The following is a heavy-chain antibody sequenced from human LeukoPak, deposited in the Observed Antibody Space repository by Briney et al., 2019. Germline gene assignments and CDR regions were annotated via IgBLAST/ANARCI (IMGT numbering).Heavy chain of an antibody. V-gene: IGHV3-20*04. CDR3: ARLSGYSGTRAFDY. D-gene: IGHD5-12*01. CDR2: INWNGGST. CDR1: GFTFDDYG. Sequence: GGSLRLSCAASGFTFDDYGMSWVRQAPGKGLEWVSGINWNGGSTGYADSVKGRFTISRDNAKNSLYLQMNSLRAEDTALYYCARLSGYSGTRAFDYWGQGTLVTVSS. J-gene: IGHJ4*02.